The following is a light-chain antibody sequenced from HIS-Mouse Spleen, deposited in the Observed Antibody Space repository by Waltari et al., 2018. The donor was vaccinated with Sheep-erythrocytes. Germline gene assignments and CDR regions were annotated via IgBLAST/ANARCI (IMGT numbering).Light chain of an antibody. V-gene: IGLV2-23*01. Sequence: QSALTQPASVSGSPGQSITISCTGTSSDVGSYNLVSWYQQHPGKAPKLLIYEGSRRTSGVANRVSGSKSCNTASLTISGLQAEDEADYYCCSYAGSSTPWVFGGGTKLTVL. CDR1: SSDVGSYNL. CDR3: CSYAGSSTPWV. CDR2: EGS. J-gene: IGLJ3*02.